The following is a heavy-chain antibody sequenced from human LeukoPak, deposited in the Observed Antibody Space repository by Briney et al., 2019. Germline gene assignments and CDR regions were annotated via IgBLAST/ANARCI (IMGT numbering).Heavy chain of an antibody. Sequence: VASVKVSCKASGGTFTNYAISWVRQAPGQGLEWMGGIIPMYGTVNYAQEFQGRVTITADKSTTTAYMELSSLRSEDTAMYYCAGEAPPNIGYCSTTNCYYFDYWGQGTLVTVS. CDR1: GGTFTNYA. D-gene: IGHD2-2*01. CDR2: IIPMYGTV. CDR3: AGEAPPNIGYCSTTNCYYFDY. V-gene: IGHV1-69*06. J-gene: IGHJ4*02.